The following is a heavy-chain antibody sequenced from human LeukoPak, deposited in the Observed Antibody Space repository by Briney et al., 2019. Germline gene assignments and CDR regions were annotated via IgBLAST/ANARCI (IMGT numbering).Heavy chain of an antibody. CDR2: INHSGST. Sequence: SETLSLTXAVYGGSFSGYYWSWIRQPPGKGLEWIGEINHSGSTNYNPSLKSRVTISVDTSKNQFSLKLSSVTAADTAVYYCARPSPRATDAFDIWGQGTMVTVSS. CDR3: ARPSPRATDAFDI. CDR1: GGSFSGYY. J-gene: IGHJ3*02. V-gene: IGHV4-34*01. D-gene: IGHD5-12*01.